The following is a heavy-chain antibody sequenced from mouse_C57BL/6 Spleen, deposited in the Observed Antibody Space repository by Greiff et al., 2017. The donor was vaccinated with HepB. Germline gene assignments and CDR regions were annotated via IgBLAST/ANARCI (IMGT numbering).Heavy chain of an antibody. CDR2: ISYDGSN. CDR3: ASYYGSSSLWYFDV. CDR1: GYSITSGYY. Sequence: ESGPGLVKPSQSLSLTCSVTGYSITSGYYWNWIRQFPGNKLEWMGYISYDGSNNYNPSLKNRISITRDTSKNQFFLKLNSVTTEDTATYYCASYYGSSSLWYFDVWGTGTTVTVSS. D-gene: IGHD1-1*01. V-gene: IGHV3-6*01. J-gene: IGHJ1*03.